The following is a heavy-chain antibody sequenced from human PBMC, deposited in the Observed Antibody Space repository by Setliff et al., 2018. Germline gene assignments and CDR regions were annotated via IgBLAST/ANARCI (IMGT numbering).Heavy chain of an antibody. J-gene: IGHJ6*02. CDR2: IRYDGSNK. Sequence: GGSLRLSCAASGFTFSSYGMHWVRQAPGKGLEWVAFIRYDGSNKYYADSVKGRFTISRDNSKNTLYLQMNSLRAEDTAVYYCVRGGSAPSSYQYPLDVWGQGTTVTVSS. V-gene: IGHV3-30*02. CDR1: GFTFSSYG. D-gene: IGHD1-26*01. CDR3: VRGGSAPSSYQYPLDV.